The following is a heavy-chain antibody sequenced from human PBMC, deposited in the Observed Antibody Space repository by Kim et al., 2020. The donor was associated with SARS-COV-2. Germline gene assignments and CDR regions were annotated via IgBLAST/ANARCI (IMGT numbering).Heavy chain of an antibody. V-gene: IGHV4-61*02. CDR3: ARGVRVVAYYFDY. Sequence: KPSLKGRAPISLDTSTNQFSLKLSSVTAADTSVYYWARGVRVVAYYFDYWGQGTLVTVSS. D-gene: IGHD3-22*01. J-gene: IGHJ4*02.